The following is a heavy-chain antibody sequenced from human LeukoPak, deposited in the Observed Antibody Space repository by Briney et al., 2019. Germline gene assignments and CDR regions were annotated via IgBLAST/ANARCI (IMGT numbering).Heavy chain of an antibody. CDR3: ARLTNYDSGGYYYYYYYMDV. V-gene: IGHV3-23*01. Sequence: GGSLRLSCAASRFTFNNYANYAMSWVRQAPGKGLQWVSAISGSGDSSYYADSVKGRFTISRDNAKNSLYLQMNSLRAEDTAVYYCARLTNYDSGGYYYYYYYMDVWGKGTTVTVSS. CDR1: RFTFNNYANYA. CDR2: ISGSGDSS. D-gene: IGHD3-22*01. J-gene: IGHJ6*03.